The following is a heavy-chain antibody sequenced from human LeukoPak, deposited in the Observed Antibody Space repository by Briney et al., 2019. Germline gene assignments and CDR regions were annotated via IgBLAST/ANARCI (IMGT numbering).Heavy chain of an antibody. Sequence: GASVKVSCKASGGTFSSYAISWVRQAPGQGLEWMGGIIPIFSTANYAQKFQGRVTSTADESTSTAYMELSRLRSEDTAEYYCAGEGGGALYYDSSGYYAFDIWGQGTMVTVSS. D-gene: IGHD3-22*01. J-gene: IGHJ3*02. CDR3: AGEGGGALYYDSSGYYAFDI. CDR1: GGTFSSYA. V-gene: IGHV1-69*13. CDR2: IIPIFSTA.